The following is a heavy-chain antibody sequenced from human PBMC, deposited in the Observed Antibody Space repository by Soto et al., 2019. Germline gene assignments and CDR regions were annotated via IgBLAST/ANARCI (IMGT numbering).Heavy chain of an antibody. CDR2: IYSNGRT. CDR1: GGSVSSNSYS. D-gene: IGHD2-15*01. CDR3: ARRWGSAADY. V-gene: IGHV4-39*07. J-gene: IGHJ4*02. Sequence: ETLSLTCTVSGGSVSSNSYSWGWIRQSPGKGLEWIATIYSNGRTYYNPSLKSRVTISVDTSKNQFSLKLSSVTAADTAVYYCARRWGSAADYWGQGTLVTVSS.